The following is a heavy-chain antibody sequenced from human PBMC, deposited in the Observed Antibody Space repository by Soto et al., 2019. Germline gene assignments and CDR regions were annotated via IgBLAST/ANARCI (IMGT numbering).Heavy chain of an antibody. J-gene: IGHJ6*02. CDR2: ISAYNGNT. D-gene: IGHD6-13*01. CDR3: ARMGLIAAAGTTYYYYGMDV. Sequence: ASSEGSCKASGYTFTSYGISWVRQAPGQGLEWMGWISAYNGNTNYAQKLQGRVTMTTDTSTSTAYMELRSLRSDDTAVYYCARMGLIAAAGTTYYYYGMDVWGQGTTVTVSS. V-gene: IGHV1-18*01. CDR1: GYTFTSYG.